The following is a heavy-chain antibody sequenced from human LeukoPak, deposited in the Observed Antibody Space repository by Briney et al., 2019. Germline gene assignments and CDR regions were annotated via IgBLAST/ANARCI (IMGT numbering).Heavy chain of an antibody. V-gene: IGHV3-30*02. CDR3: AKDLGLAIFGY. J-gene: IGHJ4*02. Sequence: GGSLRLSCAASGFTFSSYGMHWVRQAPGKGLEWVAFIRYDGSNKYYTESVKGRFTISRDNSKNTLYLQMNSLRAEDTAVYYCAKDLGLAIFGYWGQGTLVTVSS. D-gene: IGHD3-3*01. CDR2: IRYDGSNK. CDR1: GFTFSSYG.